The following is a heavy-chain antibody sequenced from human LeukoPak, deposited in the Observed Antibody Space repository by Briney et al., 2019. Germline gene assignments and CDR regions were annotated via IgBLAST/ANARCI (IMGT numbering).Heavy chain of an antibody. CDR3: AREHYYGSGRRYFDY. Sequence: GGSLRLSCAASGFTFSSYWMSWVRQAPGKGLEWVANIKQDGSEKYYVDSVKGRFTISRDSAKNSLYLQMNSLRAEDTAVYYCAREHYYGSGRRYFDYWGQGTLVTVSS. CDR1: GFTFSSYW. D-gene: IGHD3-10*01. CDR2: IKQDGSEK. V-gene: IGHV3-7*01. J-gene: IGHJ4*02.